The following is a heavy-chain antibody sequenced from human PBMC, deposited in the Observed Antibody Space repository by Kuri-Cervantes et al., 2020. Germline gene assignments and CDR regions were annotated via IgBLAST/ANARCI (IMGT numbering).Heavy chain of an antibody. CDR3: ASIVWELQSLDY. V-gene: IGHV1-18*01. CDR2: ISAYNGNT. D-gene: IGHD1-26*01. J-gene: IGHJ4*02. CDR1: GYTFTSYG. Sequence: ASVKVSCKASGYTFTSYGISWVRQAPGQGLEWMGWISAYNGNTNYAQKLQGRVTMTTDTSTSTAYMELRSLRSDDTAVYYCASIVWELQSLDYWGQGTLVTVSS.